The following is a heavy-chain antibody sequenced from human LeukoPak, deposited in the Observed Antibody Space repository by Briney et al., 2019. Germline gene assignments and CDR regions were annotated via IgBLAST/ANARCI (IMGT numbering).Heavy chain of an antibody. CDR3: ARDWGCSSTSCSVEGIYYYYMDV. Sequence: ASVKVSCKASGYTFTDYYLHWVRQAPGQGLEWMGWISAYNGNTNYAQKLQGRVTMTTDTSTSTAYMELRSLRSDDTAVYYCARDWGCSSTSCSVEGIYYYYMDVWGKGTTVTVSS. V-gene: IGHV1-18*04. J-gene: IGHJ6*03. CDR1: GYTFTDYY. D-gene: IGHD2-2*01. CDR2: ISAYNGNT.